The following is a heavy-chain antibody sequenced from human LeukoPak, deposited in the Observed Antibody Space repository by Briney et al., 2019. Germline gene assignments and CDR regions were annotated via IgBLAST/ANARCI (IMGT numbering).Heavy chain of an antibody. J-gene: IGHJ4*02. CDR1: GFTFSSYA. CDR2: ISYDGSNK. CDR3: ARDRKSIDY. Sequence: PGGSLRLSCAASGFTFSSYAMHWVRQAPGKGLEWVAVISYDGSNKYCADSVKGRFTISRDNSKNTLYLQMNSLRAEDTAVYYCARDRKSIDYWGQGTLVTVSS. V-gene: IGHV3-30-3*01.